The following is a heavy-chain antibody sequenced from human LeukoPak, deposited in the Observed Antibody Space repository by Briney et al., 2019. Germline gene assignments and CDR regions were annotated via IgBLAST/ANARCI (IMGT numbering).Heavy chain of an antibody. Sequence: GGSLRLSCAASGFTFSSYAMSWVRQAPGKGLEWVSSISGDNTYIYYADSVKGQFTISRDNTKNSVFLQMNGLRAEDTAIYYCARDGYCNSITCFDFWGQGTLVTVSS. V-gene: IGHV3-21*01. CDR3: ARDGYCNSITCFDF. D-gene: IGHD2-2*03. CDR1: GFTFSSYA. J-gene: IGHJ4*02. CDR2: ISGDNTYI.